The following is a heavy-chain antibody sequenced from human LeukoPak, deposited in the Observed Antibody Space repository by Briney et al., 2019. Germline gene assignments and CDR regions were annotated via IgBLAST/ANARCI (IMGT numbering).Heavy chain of an antibody. Sequence: SETLSLTCTVSGGSISSYYWSWIRQPAGKGLEWIGRIYTSGSTNYNPSLKSRVTMSVDTSKNQFSLKLSSVTAADTAVYYCARVPSTWIHRSPSYYYMDVWGKGTTVTVSS. CDR3: ARVPSTWIHRSPSYYYMDV. V-gene: IGHV4-4*07. CDR2: IYTSGST. CDR1: GGSISSYY. D-gene: IGHD5-18*01. J-gene: IGHJ6*03.